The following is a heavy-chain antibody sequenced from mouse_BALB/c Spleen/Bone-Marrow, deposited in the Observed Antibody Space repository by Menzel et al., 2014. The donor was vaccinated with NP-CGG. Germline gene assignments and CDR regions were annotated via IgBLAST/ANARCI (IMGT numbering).Heavy chain of an antibody. D-gene: IGHD2-1*01. CDR2: TDPYNGDT. V-gene: IGHV1S135*01. CDR3: ASCGNYEAWFAY. Sequence: EVQLQQSGPELVKPGASVKVSCKASGYAFTSYNIYWVKQSHGKSLEWIGYTDPYNGDTNYNQKFKVKATLTVDKSSSTAYMHLNSLTSEDSAVYYCASCGNYEAWFAYWGQGTLVTVSA. CDR1: GYAFTSYN. J-gene: IGHJ3*01.